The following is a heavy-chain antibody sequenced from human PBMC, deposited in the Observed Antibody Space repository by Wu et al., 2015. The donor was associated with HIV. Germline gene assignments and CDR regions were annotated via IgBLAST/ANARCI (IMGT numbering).Heavy chain of an antibody. V-gene: IGHV1-2*02. CDR1: GYTFTGYY. CDR2: INAKSGGT. D-gene: IGHD4-17*01. CDR3: ARDLIGITDYDNGY. Sequence: QVQLVQSGAEVKKPGASVKVSCKASGYTFTGYYMHWVRQAPGQGLEWMGWINAKSGGTNYAQKFEGRVTMTRDTSINTAYMELSRLRSDDTAVYYCARDLIGITDYDNGYWGQGTLVTVSS. J-gene: IGHJ4*02.